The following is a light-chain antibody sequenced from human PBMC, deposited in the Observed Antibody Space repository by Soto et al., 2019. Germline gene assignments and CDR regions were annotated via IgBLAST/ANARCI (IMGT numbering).Light chain of an antibody. CDR3: QQRTDRPPWT. J-gene: IGKJ1*01. V-gene: IGKV3-11*01. Sequence: TVMTQSPAALSVSPGDRASLSCRASQSVGGNLAWYQLRPGQSPRLLIYDASQRATGIPARFRGNGSGTDFTLSISSLEPEDFAVYYCQQRTDRPPWTFGQGTKVESK. CDR2: DAS. CDR1: QSVGGN.